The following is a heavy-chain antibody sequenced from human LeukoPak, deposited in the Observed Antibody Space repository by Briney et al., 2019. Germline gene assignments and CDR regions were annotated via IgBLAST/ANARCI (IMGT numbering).Heavy chain of an antibody. J-gene: IGHJ4*02. Sequence: SQTLSLTCAVSGGSISGGGYSWSWIRQPPGKGLEWIGYIYHSGSTYYNPSLKSRVTISVDRSKNQFSLKLSSVTAADTAVYYCARGYGDYEIGYYFDYWGQGTLVTVSS. CDR3: ARGYGDYEIGYYFDY. V-gene: IGHV4-30-2*01. CDR2: IYHSGST. D-gene: IGHD4-17*01. CDR1: GGSISGGGYS.